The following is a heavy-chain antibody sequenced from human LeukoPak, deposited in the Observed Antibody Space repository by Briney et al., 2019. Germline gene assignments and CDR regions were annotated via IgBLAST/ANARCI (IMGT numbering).Heavy chain of an antibody. CDR1: GYTFTSYG. Sequence: ASVKVSCKASGYTFTSYGISWVRQAPGQGLEWMGWINTDTGNPTYAQGFTGRFVFSLDTSVSTAYLQISSLKAEDTAVYYCAGATCTGGSCPTFIDYWGQGTLVTVSS. V-gene: IGHV7-4-1*02. J-gene: IGHJ4*02. CDR2: INTDTGNP. CDR3: AGATCTGGSCPTFIDY. D-gene: IGHD2-15*01.